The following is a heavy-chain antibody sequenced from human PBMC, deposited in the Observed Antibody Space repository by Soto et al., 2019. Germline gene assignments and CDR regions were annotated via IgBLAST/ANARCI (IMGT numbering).Heavy chain of an antibody. Sequence: GGSLRLSCAASGFTFSSSAMSWVRQAPGKGLEWVSSISGRGDIIKYADSVKGRFTISRDNSKNTVFLQINSLRGEDAAVYYCAKLSITVFGVAIRGYFDQWGQGTLVTVSS. J-gene: IGHJ4*02. D-gene: IGHD3-3*01. CDR1: GFTFSSSA. V-gene: IGHV3-23*01. CDR3: AKLSITVFGVAIRGYFDQ. CDR2: ISGRGDII.